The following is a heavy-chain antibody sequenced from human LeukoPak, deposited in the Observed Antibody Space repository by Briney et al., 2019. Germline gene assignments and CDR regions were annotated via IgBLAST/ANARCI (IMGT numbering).Heavy chain of an antibody. CDR2: IIPIFGIA. Sequence: GASVKVSCKASGGTFSSYAISWVRQAPGQGLEWTGGIIPIFGIANYAQKFQGRVTITADKSTSTAYMELSSLRSEDTAVYYCARVPPARNDYSNYVDYYGMDVWGQGTTVTVSS. D-gene: IGHD4-11*01. V-gene: IGHV1-69*10. CDR3: ARVPPARNDYSNYVDYYGMDV. CDR1: GGTFSSYA. J-gene: IGHJ6*02.